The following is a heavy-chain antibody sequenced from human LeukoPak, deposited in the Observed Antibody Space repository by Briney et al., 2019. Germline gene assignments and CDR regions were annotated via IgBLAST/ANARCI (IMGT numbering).Heavy chain of an antibody. D-gene: IGHD5-24*01. J-gene: IGHJ4*02. Sequence: QPGGSLRLSCAGSGFTFSDFHMSWIRQAPGKGLEWVSAISGSGGSTYCADSVKGRFTISRDNSKNTLYLQMNSLRAEDTAVYYCAKDPVIREMATIRVFDYWGQGTLVTVSS. CDR2: ISGSGGST. CDR3: AKDPVIREMATIRVFDY. CDR1: GFTFSDFH. V-gene: IGHV3-23*01.